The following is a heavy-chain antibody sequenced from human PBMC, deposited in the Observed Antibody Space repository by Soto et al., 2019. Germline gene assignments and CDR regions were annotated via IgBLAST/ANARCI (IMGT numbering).Heavy chain of an antibody. CDR1: GYSFTGYW. CDR2: IYPGDSDT. D-gene: IGHD3-10*01. CDR3: ARHVGRGKILYYYYGMDV. J-gene: IGHJ6*02. V-gene: IGHV5-51*01. Sequence: PGASLKISCKGSGYSFTGYWIAWVRQMPGKGLEWMGIIYPGDSDTRYSPSFQGQVTISADKSIGTAYLQWSSLKASDTAMYYCARHVGRGKILYYYYGMDVWGQGTTVTVSS.